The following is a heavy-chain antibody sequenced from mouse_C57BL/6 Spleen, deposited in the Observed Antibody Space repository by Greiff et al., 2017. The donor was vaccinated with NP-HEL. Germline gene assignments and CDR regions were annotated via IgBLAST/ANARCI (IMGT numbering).Heavy chain of an antibody. Sequence: EVQLQQSGAELVRPGASVKLSCTASGFTIKDDYMHWVKQRPEQGLEWIGWIDPENGDTEYASKFQGKATITADTSSNTAYLQLSSLTSEDTAVYYCTRYYGNVDYWGQGTTLTVSS. J-gene: IGHJ2*01. CDR2: IDPENGDT. V-gene: IGHV14-4*01. CDR1: GFTIKDDY. D-gene: IGHD2-1*01. CDR3: TRYYGNVDY.